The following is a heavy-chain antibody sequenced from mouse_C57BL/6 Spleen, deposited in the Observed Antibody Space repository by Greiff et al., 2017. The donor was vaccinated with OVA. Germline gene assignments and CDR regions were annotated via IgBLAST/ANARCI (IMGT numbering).Heavy chain of an antibody. CDR1: GYTFTDYY. V-gene: IGHV1-26*01. J-gene: IGHJ4*01. CDR3: ARSGLLLYAMDY. CDR2: INPNNGGT. Sequence: EVQLQQSGPELVKPGASVKISCKASGYTFTDYYMNWVKQSHGKSLEWIGDINPNNGGTSYNQKFKGKATLTVDKSSSTAYMELRSLTSEYSAVYYCARSGLLLYAMDYWGQGTSVTVSS. D-gene: IGHD1-1*01.